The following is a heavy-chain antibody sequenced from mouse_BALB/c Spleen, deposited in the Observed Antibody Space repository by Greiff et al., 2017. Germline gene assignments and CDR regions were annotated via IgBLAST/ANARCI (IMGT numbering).Heavy chain of an antibody. D-gene: IGHD2-14*01. CDR1: GYTFTDYV. Sequence: VQLKESGPELVKPGASVKMSCKASGYTFTDYVISWVKQRTGQGLEWIGEIYPGSGSTYYNEKFKGKATLTADKSSNTAYMQLSSLTSEDSAVYFCANYYRYDKGFDYWGQGTTLTVSS. CDR2: IYPGSGST. V-gene: IGHV1-77*01. CDR3: ANYYRYDKGFDY. J-gene: IGHJ2*01.